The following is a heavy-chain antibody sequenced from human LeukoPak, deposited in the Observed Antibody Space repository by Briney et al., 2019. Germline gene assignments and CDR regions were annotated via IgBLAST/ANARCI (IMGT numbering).Heavy chain of an antibody. CDR3: ARAIINNWNYRVTPLGY. Sequence: ASVKVSCKVSGYTLTELSMHWVRQAPGKGLEWMGGFDPEDGETIYAQKFQGRVTMTEDTSTDTAYMELSSLRSEDTAVYYCARAIINNWNYRVTPLGYWGQGTLVTVSS. V-gene: IGHV1-24*01. CDR1: GYTLTELS. D-gene: IGHD1-7*01. J-gene: IGHJ4*02. CDR2: FDPEDGET.